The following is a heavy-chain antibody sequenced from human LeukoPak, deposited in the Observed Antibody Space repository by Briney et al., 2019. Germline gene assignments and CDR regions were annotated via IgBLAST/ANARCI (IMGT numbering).Heavy chain of an antibody. V-gene: IGHV1-2*02. Sequence: GASVKVSCKASGYTFTGYYMHWVRQAPGQGLEWMGWINPNSGGTNYAQKFQGRVTMTRDTSISTAYMELSRLRSGDTAVYYCARDGGPTTVTTPGYWGQGTLVTVSS. CDR1: GYTFTGYY. CDR2: INPNSGGT. J-gene: IGHJ4*02. D-gene: IGHD4-17*01. CDR3: ARDGGPTTVTTPGY.